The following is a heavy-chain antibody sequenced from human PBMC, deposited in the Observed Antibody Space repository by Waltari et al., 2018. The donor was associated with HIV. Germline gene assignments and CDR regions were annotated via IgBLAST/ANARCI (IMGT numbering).Heavy chain of an antibody. J-gene: IGHJ5*02. CDR3: ARARQYYGSGSRNWFDP. CDR1: GGSISIGGYY. D-gene: IGHD3-10*01. CDR2: IYYSGRT. V-gene: IGHV4-31*03. Sequence: QVQLQESGPGLVKPSQTLSLTCPVSGGSISIGGYYWSWLRKHPGKGQEWIVYIYYSGRTYHNQSLQRRVTIAIDTSKNPFSLKLSSVTAAATAVYYCARARQYYGSGSRNWFDPWGQGTLVTGSS.